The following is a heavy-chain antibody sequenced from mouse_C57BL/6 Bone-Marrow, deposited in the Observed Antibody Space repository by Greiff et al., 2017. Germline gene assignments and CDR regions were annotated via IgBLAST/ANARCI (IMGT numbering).Heavy chain of an antibody. V-gene: IGHV1-69*01. CDR2: IDPSDSYT. D-gene: IGHD1-1*01. CDR3: ATSYYYGYFDY. Sequence: QVQLKQPGAELVMPGASVKLSCKASGYTFTSYWMHWVKQRPGQGLEWIGEIDPSDSYTNYNHKFKGKSTLTVDKSSSTAYMQLSSLTSEASAVYYCATSYYYGYFDYWGQGTTLTVSS. J-gene: IGHJ2*01. CDR1: GYTFTSYW.